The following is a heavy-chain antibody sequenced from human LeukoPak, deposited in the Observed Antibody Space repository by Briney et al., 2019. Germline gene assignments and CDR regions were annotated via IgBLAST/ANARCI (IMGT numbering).Heavy chain of an antibody. Sequence: GGSLRLSCAASGFTFRSYGMSWVRQAPGKGLEWVSGITVSGGSTYYADSVKGRFPISRDNSKNPLYMQMNSLRAEDTAIYYCAKDRLAYSYAQPFDYWGQGTLVTVSS. CDR1: GFTFRSYG. CDR2: ITVSGGST. CDR3: AKDRLAYSYAQPFDY. V-gene: IGHV3-23*01. J-gene: IGHJ4*02. D-gene: IGHD5-18*01.